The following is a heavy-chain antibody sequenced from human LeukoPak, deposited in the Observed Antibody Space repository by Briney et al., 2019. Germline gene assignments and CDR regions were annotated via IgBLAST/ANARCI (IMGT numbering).Heavy chain of an antibody. CDR1: GGSISSYY. CDR2: IYYSGST. D-gene: IGHD3-9*01. CDR3: ARHLTRDSWFDP. V-gene: IGHV4-39*01. Sequence: SETLSLTCTVSGGSISSYYWGWIRQPPGKGLEWIGSIYYSGSTYYNPSLKSRVTTSVDTSKNQFSLKLSSVTAADTAVYYCARHLTRDSWFDPWGQGTLVTVSS. J-gene: IGHJ5*02.